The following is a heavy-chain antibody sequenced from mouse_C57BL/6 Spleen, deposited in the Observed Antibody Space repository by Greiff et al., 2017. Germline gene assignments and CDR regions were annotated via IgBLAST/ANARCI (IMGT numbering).Heavy chain of an antibody. Sequence: QVQLQQPGAELVMPGASVKLSCKASGYTFTSYWMHWVKQRPGQGLEWIGEIDPSDSYTNYNQKFKGKSTLTVDKSSSTAYMQLSSLTSEDSVVYYCARSGSSGYDAMDYWGQGTSVTVSS. D-gene: IGHD3-2*02. CDR3: ARSGSSGYDAMDY. J-gene: IGHJ4*01. CDR2: IDPSDSYT. CDR1: GYTFTSYW. V-gene: IGHV1-69*01.